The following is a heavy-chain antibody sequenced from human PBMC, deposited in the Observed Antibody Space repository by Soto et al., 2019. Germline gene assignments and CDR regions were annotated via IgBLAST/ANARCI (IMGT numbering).Heavy chain of an antibody. CDR3: AKGVYGMIVVVIENWFDP. CDR1: GFTFSSYA. D-gene: IGHD3-22*01. CDR2: ISGSGGST. V-gene: IGHV3-23*01. J-gene: IGHJ5*02. Sequence: GGSLRLSCAASGFTFSSYAMSWVRQAPGKGLEWVSAISGSGGSTYYADSVKGRFTISRDNSKNTLYLQMNSLRAEDTAVYYCAKGVYGMIVVVIENWFDPWGQGTLVTVSS.